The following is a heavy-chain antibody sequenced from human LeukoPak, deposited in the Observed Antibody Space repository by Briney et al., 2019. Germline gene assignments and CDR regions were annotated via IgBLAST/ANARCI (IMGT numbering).Heavy chain of an antibody. J-gene: IGHJ4*02. CDR3: ARGLSDIVATIYYFDY. V-gene: IGHV1-69*05. Sequence: SVKVSCKASGGTFSSYAISWVRQAPGQGLEWMGRIIPIFDTTNYAQKFQGRVTITTDESTSTAYMELSSLRSEDTAVYYCARGLSDIVATIYYFDYWGQGTLVTVSS. CDR2: IIPIFDTT. CDR1: GGTFSSYA. D-gene: IGHD5-12*01.